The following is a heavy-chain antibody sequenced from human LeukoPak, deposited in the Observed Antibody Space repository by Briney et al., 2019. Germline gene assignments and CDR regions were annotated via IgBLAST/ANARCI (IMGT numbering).Heavy chain of an antibody. Sequence: GGSLRLSCAASGFTFSSYAMSWVRQAPGKGLEWVSAISGGGGSTYYADSVKGRFTISRDNSKNTLYLQMNSLRAEDTAVYYCAKDPQYSSRWTTYSSFDPWGPGTLVTVSS. CDR2: ISGGGGST. D-gene: IGHD6-13*01. CDR1: GFTFSSYA. J-gene: IGHJ2*01. V-gene: IGHV3-23*01. CDR3: AKDPQYSSRWTTYSSFDP.